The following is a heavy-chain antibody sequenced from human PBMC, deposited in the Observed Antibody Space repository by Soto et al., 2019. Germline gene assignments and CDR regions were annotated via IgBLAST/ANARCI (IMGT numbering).Heavy chain of an antibody. Sequence: PVGSLRLSCAASGFTFSSYEMNWVRQAPGKGLEWVSYISSSGSTIYYADSVKGRFTISRDNAKNSLYLQMNSLRAEDTAVYYCARESESASSRTPDYYYGMDVWGQGTTVTVSS. CDR3: ARESESASSRTPDYYYGMDV. CDR2: ISSSGSTI. CDR1: GFTFSSYE. V-gene: IGHV3-48*03. D-gene: IGHD2-2*01. J-gene: IGHJ6*02.